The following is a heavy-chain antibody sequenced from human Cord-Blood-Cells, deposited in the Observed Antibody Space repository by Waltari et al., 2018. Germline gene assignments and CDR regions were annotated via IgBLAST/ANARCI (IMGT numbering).Heavy chain of an antibody. CDR1: GYTFTSYY. J-gene: IGHJ3*02. V-gene: IGHV1-46*01. CDR2: INPSGGST. CDR3: ARFEPGIAAAGTTFDI. D-gene: IGHD6-13*01. Sequence: QVQLVQSGAEVKKPGASVKVSCKASGYTFTSYYMHWVRQAPGQGLEWMGRINPSGGSTSYAQKFQGRVTMTRDTSTSTVYMELSSLRSEDTAVYYCARFEPGIAAAGTTFDIWGQGTMVTVSS.